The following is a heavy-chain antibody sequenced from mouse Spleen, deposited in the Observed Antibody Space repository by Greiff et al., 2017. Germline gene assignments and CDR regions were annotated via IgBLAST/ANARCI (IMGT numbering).Heavy chain of an antibody. CDR3: ARGTTATAY. V-gene: IGHV1-82*01. CDR1: GYAFSSSW. CDR2: IYPGDGDT. D-gene: IGHD1-2*01. J-gene: IGHJ3*01. Sequence: ESGPELVKPGASVKISCKASGYAFSSSWMNWVKQRPGKGLEWIGRIYPGDGDTNYNGKFKGKATLTADKSSSTAYMQLSSLTSEDSAVYFCARGTTATAYWGQGTLVTVSA.